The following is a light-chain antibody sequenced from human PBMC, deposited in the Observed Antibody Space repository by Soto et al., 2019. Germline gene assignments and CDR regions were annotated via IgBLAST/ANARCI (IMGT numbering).Light chain of an antibody. CDR2: AAS. CDR3: QQSYSTLSWT. J-gene: IGKJ1*01. CDR1: QSISSY. Sequence: IQMTPSPSSLSASVGDRVTITSRASQSISSYLNWYQQKPGKAPKLLIYAASSLQSGVPSRFSGSGSGTDFTLTISSLQPEDFATYYCQQSYSTLSWTFGQGTKV. V-gene: IGKV1-39*01.